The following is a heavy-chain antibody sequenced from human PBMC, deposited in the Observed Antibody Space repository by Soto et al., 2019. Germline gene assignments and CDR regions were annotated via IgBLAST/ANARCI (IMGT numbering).Heavy chain of an antibody. Sequence: GASVKVSCKASGGTFSSYAISWVRQAPGQGLEWMGGIIPIFGTANYAQKFQGRVTITADESTSTAYMELSSLRSEDTAVYYCARDGRYNWNFGPDQRYYFDYRGQGTLVTVSS. CDR3: ARDGRYNWNFGPDQRYYFDY. CDR2: IIPIFGTA. CDR1: GGTFSSYA. D-gene: IGHD1-7*01. J-gene: IGHJ4*02. V-gene: IGHV1-69*13.